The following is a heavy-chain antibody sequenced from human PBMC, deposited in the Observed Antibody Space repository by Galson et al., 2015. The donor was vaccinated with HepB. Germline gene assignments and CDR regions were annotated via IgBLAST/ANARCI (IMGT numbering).Heavy chain of an antibody. D-gene: IGHD6-19*01. CDR1: FSSYA. V-gene: IGHV3-30-3*01. Sequence: FSSYAMHWVRQAPGKGLQWVAIIPYDGSYKYYADSVKGRFTISRDNSKNTLYLQMSSLRAEDTAVYYCAREGMAGTLDYWGQGTLITVSS. J-gene: IGHJ4*02. CDR2: IPYDGSYK. CDR3: AREGMAGTLDY.